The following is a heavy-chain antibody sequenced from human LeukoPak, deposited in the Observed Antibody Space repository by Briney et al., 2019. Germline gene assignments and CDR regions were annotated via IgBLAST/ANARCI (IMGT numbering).Heavy chain of an antibody. V-gene: IGHV1-18*01. CDR2: ISAYNGNT. CDR1: GYTFTSYG. D-gene: IGHD2-2*01. J-gene: IGHJ2*01. Sequence: ASVKVSCKASGYTFTSYGISWVRQAPGQGLEWMGWISAYNGNTNYAQKLQGRVTMTTDTSTSTAYMELRSLRSDDTAVYYCARGANPVRVPAAKWAPYWYFDLWGRGTLVTVSS. CDR3: ARGANPVRVPAAKWAPYWYFDL.